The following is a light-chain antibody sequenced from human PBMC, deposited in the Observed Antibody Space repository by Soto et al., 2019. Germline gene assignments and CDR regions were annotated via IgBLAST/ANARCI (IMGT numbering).Light chain of an antibody. CDR1: QSVLYSSNNKNY. CDR3: KQYYSTPHT. CDR2: WAY. V-gene: IGKV4-1*01. J-gene: IGKJ5*01. Sequence: DIVMTQSPDSLGVSLGERATINCKSSQSVLYSSNNKNYLAWYQQKPGQPPKLLIYWAYTRESGVHDRFSGSGSGTDFTLTISSLQAEDVAVYYCKQYYSTPHTFGQGTRLEIK.